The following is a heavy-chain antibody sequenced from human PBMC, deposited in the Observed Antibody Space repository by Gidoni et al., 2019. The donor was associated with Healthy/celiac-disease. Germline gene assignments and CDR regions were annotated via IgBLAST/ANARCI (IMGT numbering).Heavy chain of an antibody. CDR3: ARDGQGITMIV. Sequence: QVQLQESGPGLVKPSQTLFLTCPVSGGSISSGGYYWSWIRQHPGKCLEWIGYIYYSGSTYYNPSLKSRVTISVDTSKNQFSLKLSSVTAADTAVYYCARDGQGITMIVWGQGTLVTVSS. D-gene: IGHD3-22*01. V-gene: IGHV4-31*03. CDR2: IYYSGST. J-gene: IGHJ4*02. CDR1: GGSISSGGYY.